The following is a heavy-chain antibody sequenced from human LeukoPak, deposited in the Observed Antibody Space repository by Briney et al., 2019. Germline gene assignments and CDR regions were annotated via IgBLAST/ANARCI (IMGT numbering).Heavy chain of an antibody. J-gene: IGHJ4*02. CDR2: ISYDGSNK. CDR3: AKGDYVDIVAQFDY. D-gene: IGHD5-12*01. CDR1: GFTVSGYG. Sequence: GGSLRLSCAASGFTVSGYGMHWVRQAPGKGLEWVAVISYDGSNKYYADSVKSRFTISRDNSKNTLYLQMNSLRAEDTAVYYCAKGDYVDIVAQFDYWGQGTLVTVSS. V-gene: IGHV3-30*18.